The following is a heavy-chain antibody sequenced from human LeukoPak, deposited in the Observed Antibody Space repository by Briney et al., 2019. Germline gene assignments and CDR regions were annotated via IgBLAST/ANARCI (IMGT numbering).Heavy chain of an antibody. CDR1: VFTFRSYG. D-gene: IGHD3-10*01. V-gene: IGHV3-23*01. CDR2: IRTIGEGT. CDR3: AKGSGNGYGSGPFDY. J-gene: IGHJ4*02. Sequence: PGGSLRLSSAASVFTFRSYGMSWVPQAPGQGGEWVSAIRTIGEGTYYSDSVKGHFTISRDNSKNTLYLQMNSLRGEDTAIYFCAKGSGNGYGSGPFDYWGQGILVTVSS.